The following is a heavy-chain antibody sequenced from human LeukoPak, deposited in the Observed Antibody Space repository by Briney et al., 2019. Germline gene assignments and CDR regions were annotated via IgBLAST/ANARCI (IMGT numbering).Heavy chain of an antibody. Sequence: HPGGSLRLSCAASGFTFSSHWMTWIRQAPGKGLEWVASIKKDVDEKYYVDSVKGRFTISRDNSQNTLYLQLNSLRPEDTAVYFCARDPFYRIYGYLDYWGQGTLVTVSS. CDR2: IKKDVDEK. CDR3: ARDPFYRIYGYLDY. CDR1: GFTFSSHW. V-gene: IGHV3-7*01. J-gene: IGHJ4*02. D-gene: IGHD3-10*01.